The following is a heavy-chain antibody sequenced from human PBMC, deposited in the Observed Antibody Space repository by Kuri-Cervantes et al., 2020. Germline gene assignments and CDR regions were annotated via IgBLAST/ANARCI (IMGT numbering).Heavy chain of an antibody. J-gene: IGHJ6*03. CDR2: IIPIFGTA. CDR1: GGTFSSYA. CDR3: ASSGRDNFWSGYGVGGYYYYYMDV. D-gene: IGHD3-3*01. V-gene: IGHV1-69*06. Sequence: SVKVSCKASGGTFSSYAISWVRQAPGQGLEWMGGIIPIFGTANYAQKFQGRVTITADKSTSTAYMELSSLRSEDTAVYYCASSGRDNFWSGYGVGGYYYYYMDVWGKGTTVTVSS.